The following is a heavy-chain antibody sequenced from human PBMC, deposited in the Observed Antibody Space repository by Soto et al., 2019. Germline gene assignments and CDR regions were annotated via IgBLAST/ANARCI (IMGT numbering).Heavy chain of an antibody. CDR3: ARGLRLFRRVYGMDV. D-gene: IGHD3-22*01. CDR2: INHSGST. CDR1: GGSFSGCY. V-gene: IGHV4-34*01. J-gene: IGHJ6*02. Sequence: SETLSLTCAVYGGSFSGCYWSWIRQPPGKGLEWIGEINHSGSTNYNPSLKSRVTISVDTSKNQFSLKLSSVTAADTAVYYCARGLRLFRRVYGMDVWGQGTTVTSP.